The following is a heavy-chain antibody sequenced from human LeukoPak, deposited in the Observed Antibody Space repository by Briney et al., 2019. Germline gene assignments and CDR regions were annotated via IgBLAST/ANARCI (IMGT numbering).Heavy chain of an antibody. CDR3: AKGNRDSSGFYYYYGMDV. CDR2: ISWNSKNI. V-gene: IGHV3-9*01. Sequence: GGSLRLSCAASGFTFDDAMFWVRQAPGKGLEWVSGISWNSKNIGYAASVKGRFTISRDNAKNSLYLQMISLRAEDTAFYYCAKGNRDSSGFYYYYGMDVWGQGTTVTVSS. CDR1: GFTFDDA. D-gene: IGHD3-22*01. J-gene: IGHJ6*02.